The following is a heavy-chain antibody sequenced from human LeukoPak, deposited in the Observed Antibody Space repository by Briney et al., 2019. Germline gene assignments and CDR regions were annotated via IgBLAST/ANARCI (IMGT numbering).Heavy chain of an antibody. CDR2: IYYSGST. D-gene: IGHD5-12*01. Sequence: PSETLSLTCTVSGVSISSYYWSWIRQPPGKGLEWIGYIYYSGSTNYNPSLKSRVTISVDTSKNQFSLKLSSVTAADTAVYYCASSISGYDFDYWGQGTLVTVSS. V-gene: IGHV4-59*08. CDR3: ASSISGYDFDY. CDR1: GVSISSYY. J-gene: IGHJ4*02.